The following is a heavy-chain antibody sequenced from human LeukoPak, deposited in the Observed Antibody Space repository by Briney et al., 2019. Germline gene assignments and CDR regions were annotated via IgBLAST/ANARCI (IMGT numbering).Heavy chain of an antibody. J-gene: IGHJ2*01. V-gene: IGHV1-3*04. CDR2: INTGNGNT. Sequence: ASVKVSCKASGYTFTSFAMHWVRQAPGQRLEWMGWINTGNGNTKYSQKFQGRVTITRDTSANTAYMELSSLRSEDTAVYYCARDGAAAGIWYFDLWGRGTLVTVSS. CDR3: ARDGAAAGIWYFDL. CDR1: GYTFTSFA. D-gene: IGHD6-13*01.